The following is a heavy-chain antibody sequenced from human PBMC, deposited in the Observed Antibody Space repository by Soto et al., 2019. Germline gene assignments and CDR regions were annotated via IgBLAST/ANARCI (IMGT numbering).Heavy chain of an antibody. V-gene: IGHV1-8*01. D-gene: IGHD6-13*01. CDR2: MNPNSGNT. Sequence: QVQLVQSGAEVKKPGASVMVSCKASGYTFTSNDINWVRQATGQGLEWMGWMNPNSGNTGYAQKFQGRVTMTRNTSLSTAYMELSSLRSEDPAVYYCARRTAAAGTTLDSWGQGTLVTVSS. CDR3: ARRTAAAGTTLDS. CDR1: GYTFTSND. J-gene: IGHJ4*02.